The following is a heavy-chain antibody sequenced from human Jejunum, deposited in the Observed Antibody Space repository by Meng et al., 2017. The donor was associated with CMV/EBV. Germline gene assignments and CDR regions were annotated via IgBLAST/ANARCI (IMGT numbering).Heavy chain of an antibody. V-gene: IGHV1-2*02. CDR1: GYTFTDYY. D-gene: IGHD3-10*01. Sequence: QVQLVQSGAEVKTPGASVMVSXKAFGYTFTDYYIHWVRQAPGNGLEGMGWISPNRGGTYYALKFQGRVTLTGDTYAGTAYMELKWLESDDTAVYYCARDRAKLTWFEGSDNWGQGTLVTVSS. CDR3: ARDRAKLTWFEGSDN. CDR2: ISPNRGGT. J-gene: IGHJ4*02.